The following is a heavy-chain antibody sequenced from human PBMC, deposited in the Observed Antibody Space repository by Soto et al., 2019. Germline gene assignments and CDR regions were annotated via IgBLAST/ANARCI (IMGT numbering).Heavy chain of an antibody. D-gene: IGHD2-15*01. Sequence: SETLSLTCAVYGGSISGYYWSWIRQPPGKGLEWIGEINHSGSTNYNPSLKSRVTISVDTSKNQFSLKLSSVTAADTAVYYCARGLERGDCSGGSCFDYWGQGTLVTVSS. CDR3: ARGLERGDCSGGSCFDY. V-gene: IGHV4-34*01. CDR1: GGSISGYY. J-gene: IGHJ4*02. CDR2: INHSGST.